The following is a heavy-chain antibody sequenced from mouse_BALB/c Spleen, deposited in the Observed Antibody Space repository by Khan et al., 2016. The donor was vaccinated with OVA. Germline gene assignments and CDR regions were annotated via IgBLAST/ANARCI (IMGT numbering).Heavy chain of an antibody. J-gene: IGHJ2*01. CDR3: AREAYRYDEYYFDY. V-gene: IGHV5-6-5*01. CDR2: ISSGGST. D-gene: IGHD2-14*01. CDR1: GFTFSSYA. Sequence: EVELVESGGGSVKPGGSLNLSCAVSGFTFSSYAMSWVRQTPEKRLEWVASISSGGSTYYPDSVKGRFTIFRDNARNILYLQMSSLRSEDMAMYFCAREAYRYDEYYFDYWGQGTTLTVSS.